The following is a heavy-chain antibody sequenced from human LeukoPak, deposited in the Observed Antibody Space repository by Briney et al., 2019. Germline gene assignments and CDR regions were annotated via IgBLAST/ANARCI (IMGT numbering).Heavy chain of an antibody. V-gene: IGHV3-66*02. D-gene: IGHD6-19*01. Sequence: PGGSLRLSCAASGFTVSSNYMSWVRQAPGKGLEWVSVIYSGGRTYYADSGKGRFTISRKNSKKTQYLQMNSLRAEDTAVYYCARAEWDSSGWYGGFALDYWGQGTLVTVSS. CDR1: GFTVSSNY. CDR2: IYSGGRT. CDR3: ARAEWDSSGWYGGFALDY. J-gene: IGHJ4*02.